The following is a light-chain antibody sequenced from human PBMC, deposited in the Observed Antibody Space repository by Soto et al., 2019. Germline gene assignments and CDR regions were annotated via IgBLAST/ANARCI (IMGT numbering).Light chain of an antibody. CDR1: QGVSSGN. CDR2: GAS. CDR3: QQYGSSPPYT. Sequence: EIVLTHSPGTLSLSPGERATLSCRASQGVSSGNLAGDKRKPGRPPRLLIYGASSRATGIPERFSGSGFGTNFTLTISRLEPEDFAVYYCQQYGSSPPYTFGQGTKLEIK. V-gene: IGKV3-20*01. J-gene: IGKJ2*01.